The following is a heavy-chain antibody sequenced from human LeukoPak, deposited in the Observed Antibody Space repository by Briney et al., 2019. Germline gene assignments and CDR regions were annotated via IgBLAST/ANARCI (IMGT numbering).Heavy chain of an antibody. CDR1: GGSISSSSYY. CDR3: ARIIVVVPAAINWFDP. Sequence: PSETLSLTCTVSGGSISSSSYYWGGIRQPPGKGLEWIGSIYYSGSTYYNPSLKSRVTISVDTSKNQFSLKLSSVTAADTAVYYCARIIVVVPAAINWFDPWGQGTLVTVSS. CDR2: IYYSGST. J-gene: IGHJ5*02. D-gene: IGHD2-2*01. V-gene: IGHV4-39*07.